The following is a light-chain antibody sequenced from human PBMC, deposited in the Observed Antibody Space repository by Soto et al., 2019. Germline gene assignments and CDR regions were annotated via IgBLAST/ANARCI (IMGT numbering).Light chain of an antibody. CDR1: NSDVGAYDY. V-gene: IGLV2-11*01. CDR3: CSFAGTFFV. CDR2: DVA. J-gene: IGLJ1*01. Sequence: QSALTQPRSVSGSPGQSVTISCAGTNSDVGAYDYVSWYQQYPDKAPKLMVYDVAIRPSGIPDRFSGSKSGNTASLTISGLQTEDEADYYCCSFAGTFFVFGTGTKLTVL.